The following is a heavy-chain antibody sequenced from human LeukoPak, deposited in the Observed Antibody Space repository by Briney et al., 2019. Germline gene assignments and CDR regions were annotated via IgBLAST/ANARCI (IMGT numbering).Heavy chain of an antibody. CDR2: IGVNT. J-gene: IGHJ3*02. CDR3: ANPKVVAATMGI. CDR1: GFTFSNYA. V-gene: IGHV3-23*01. D-gene: IGHD2-15*01. Sequence: GGSLRLSCAASGFTFSNYAMSWVRQAPGKGLEWVSAIGVNTYYTDSVKGRFTISRDNAKNTLYLQMNSLRAEDTAVYYCANPKVVAATMGIWGQGTMVTVSS.